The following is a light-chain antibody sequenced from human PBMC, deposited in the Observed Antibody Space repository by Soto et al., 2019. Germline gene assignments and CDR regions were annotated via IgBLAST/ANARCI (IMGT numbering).Light chain of an antibody. CDR3: QQYGSSPT. Sequence: EIVMTQSPATLSVSPGERATLYCRASQTVLSNLAWYQQKPGQAPRLLIYDVSNRATGIPARFRVIGSGTDFTLTIRSLEPEDFAVDDCQQYGSSPTFGQWTNVDIK. CDR2: DVS. CDR1: QTVLSN. V-gene: IGKV3D-15*02. J-gene: IGKJ1*01.